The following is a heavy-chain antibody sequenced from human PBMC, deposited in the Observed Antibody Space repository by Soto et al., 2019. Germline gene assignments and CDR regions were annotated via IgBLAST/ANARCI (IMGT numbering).Heavy chain of an antibody. J-gene: IGHJ6*02. Sequence: EASVKVSCKASGYTFTGYYMHWVRQAPGQGLEWMGWINPNSGGTNYAQKFQGWVTMTRDTSISTAYMELSRLRSDDTAVYYCARDLSIAALVYYGMDVWGQGTTVTVSS. CDR2: INPNSGGT. V-gene: IGHV1-2*04. CDR3: ARDLSIAALVYYGMDV. D-gene: IGHD6-6*01. CDR1: GYTFTGYY.